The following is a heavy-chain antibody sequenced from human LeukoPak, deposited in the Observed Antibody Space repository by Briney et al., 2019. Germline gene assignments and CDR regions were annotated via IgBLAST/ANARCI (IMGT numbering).Heavy chain of an antibody. V-gene: IGHV1-24*01. D-gene: IGHD6-19*01. Sequence: ASVKVSCKVSGYTLTELSMHWVRPAPGKGLEWMGGFDPEDGETIYAQKFQGRVTMTEDTSTDTVYMELSSLRSEDTAVYYCATVDSSGWDSFWYWGQGTLVTVSS. CDR3: ATVDSSGWDSFWY. J-gene: IGHJ4*02. CDR1: GYTLTELS. CDR2: FDPEDGET.